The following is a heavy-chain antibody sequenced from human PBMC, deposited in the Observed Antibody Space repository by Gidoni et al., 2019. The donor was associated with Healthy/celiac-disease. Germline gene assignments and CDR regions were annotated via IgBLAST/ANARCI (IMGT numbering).Heavy chain of an antibody. V-gene: IGHV3-15*01. CDR1: GFTFSNAW. D-gene: IGHD1-26*01. CDR3: TTREGGWIVGANSFVDY. J-gene: IGHJ4*02. Sequence: EVQLVESGGGLVKPGGSLRLSCAASGFTFSNAWMSWVRQAPGKGLEWVGRIKSKTDGGTTDYAAPVKGRFTISRDDSKNTLYLQMNSLKTEDTAVYYCTTREGGWIVGANSFVDYWGQGTLVTVSS. CDR2: IKSKTDGGTT.